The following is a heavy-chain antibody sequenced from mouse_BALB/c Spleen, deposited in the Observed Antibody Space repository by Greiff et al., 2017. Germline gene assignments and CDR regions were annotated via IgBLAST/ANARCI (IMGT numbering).Heavy chain of an antibody. D-gene: IGHD1-1*01. CDR1: GFTFSSYA. J-gene: IGHJ3*01. CDR3: ARDYGSSYWFAY. Sequence: EVNLVESGGGLVKPGGSLKLSCAASGFTFSSYAMSWVRQTPEKRLEWVASISSGGSTYYPDSVKGRFTISRDNARNILYLQMSSLRSEDTAMYYCARDYGSSYWFAYWGQGTLVTVSA. V-gene: IGHV5-6-5*01. CDR2: ISSGGST.